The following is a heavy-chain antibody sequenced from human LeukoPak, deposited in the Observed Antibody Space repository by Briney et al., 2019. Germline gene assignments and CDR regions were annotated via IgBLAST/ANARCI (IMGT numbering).Heavy chain of an antibody. Sequence: GASVKVSCKASGYTFTSYGISWVRQAPGQGLEWMGWISAYNGNTNYAQKLQGRVTMTTDTSTSTAYMELRSLRSDDTAVYYCARDTETYDYVWVSYRYFDYWGQGTLVTVSS. V-gene: IGHV1-18*01. CDR1: GYTFTSYG. J-gene: IGHJ4*02. D-gene: IGHD3-16*02. CDR2: ISAYNGNT. CDR3: ARDTETYDYVWVSYRYFDY.